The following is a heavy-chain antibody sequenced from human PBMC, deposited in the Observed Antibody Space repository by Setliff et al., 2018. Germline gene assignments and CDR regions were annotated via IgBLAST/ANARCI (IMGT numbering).Heavy chain of an antibody. J-gene: IGHJ4*02. D-gene: IGHD3-10*01. CDR1: GFIFSNYF. Sequence: QAGGSLRLSCEGSGFIFSNYFMSWFRQAPGKGLEWVSTIYSGDRDTFYTDSVKGRFTISRDNAKNSLSLQMNNLRTEDTAVYYCFGAGTCSYWGQGTLVTVSS. CDR2: IYSGDRDT. V-gene: IGHV3-23*05. CDR3: FGAGTCSY.